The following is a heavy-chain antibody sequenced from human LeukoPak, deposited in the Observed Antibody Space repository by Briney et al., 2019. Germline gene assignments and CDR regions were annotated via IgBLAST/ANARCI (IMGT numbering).Heavy chain of an antibody. J-gene: IGHJ2*01. Sequence: SETLSLTCAVSGGSISSGGYSWSWIRQPPGKGLEWIGYIYYSGSTYYNPSLKSRVTISVDTSKSQFSLKLSSVTAADTAVYYCARVKIDYYDSSGYYWYFDLWGRGTLVTVSS. V-gene: IGHV4-30-4*07. D-gene: IGHD3-22*01. CDR3: ARVKIDYYDSSGYYWYFDL. CDR2: IYYSGST. CDR1: GGSISSGGYS.